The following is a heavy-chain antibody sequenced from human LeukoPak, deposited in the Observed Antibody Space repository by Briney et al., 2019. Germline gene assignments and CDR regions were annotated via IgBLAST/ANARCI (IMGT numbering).Heavy chain of an antibody. CDR2: IYHSGST. D-gene: IGHD2-15*01. CDR1: GGSISSGDYS. CDR3: AREAATGYFDY. V-gene: IGHV4-30-2*01. J-gene: IGHJ4*02. Sequence: SETLSLTCAVSGGSISSGDYSWSWIRQPPGKGLEWVGYIYHSGSTYYNPSLKSRVTISVDRSKNQFSLKLTSVTAADTAVYFCAREAATGYFDYCGQGTLVTVSS.